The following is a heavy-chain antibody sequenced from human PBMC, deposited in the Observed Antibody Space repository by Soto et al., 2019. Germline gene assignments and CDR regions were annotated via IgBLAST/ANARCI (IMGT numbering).Heavy chain of an antibody. Sequence: GGSLRLACAASGFSFSSYAMHWVRQAPGKGLEWVAVISYDGSNKYYADSVKGRFTISRDNSKNTLYLQMNSLRAEDTAVYYCARAPPVLRYFDWFQSAFDIWGQGTMVTVSS. J-gene: IGHJ3*02. CDR2: ISYDGSNK. CDR1: GFSFSSYA. V-gene: IGHV3-30-3*01. CDR3: ARAPPVLRYFDWFQSAFDI. D-gene: IGHD3-9*01.